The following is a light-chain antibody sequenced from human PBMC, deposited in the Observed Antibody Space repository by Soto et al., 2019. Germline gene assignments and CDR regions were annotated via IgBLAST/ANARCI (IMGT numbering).Light chain of an antibody. J-gene: IGLJ1*01. Sequence: SYELTQPPSVSVAPGQTARITCGGDNIGSKSVHWYQQRPGQAPVLVVCDDSVRPSGIPERFSGSNSGNTATLTISRVEAGDEADYYCQVWAGESDHVVFGGGTKLTVL. CDR3: QVWAGESDHVV. V-gene: IGLV3-21*02. CDR2: DDS. CDR1: NIGSKS.